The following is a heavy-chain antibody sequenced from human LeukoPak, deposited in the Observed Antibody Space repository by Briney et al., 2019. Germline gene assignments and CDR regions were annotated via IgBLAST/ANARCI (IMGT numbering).Heavy chain of an antibody. CDR3: GRGLGTYDSSELTWPMISF. Sequence: ASVKVSCKASGYTFTNYEINWVRQATGQGLEWMGWINPDSGDTAYAHKFQGRITMTRSTSITTAYMELSSLRSEDTAVYYCGRGLGTYDSSELTWPMISFWGQGTVVTVSS. J-gene: IGHJ4*02. V-gene: IGHV1-8*01. CDR2: INPDSGDT. CDR1: GYTFTNYE. D-gene: IGHD3-22*01.